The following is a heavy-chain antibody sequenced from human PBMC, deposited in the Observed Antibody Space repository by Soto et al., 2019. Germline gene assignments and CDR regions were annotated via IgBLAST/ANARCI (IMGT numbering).Heavy chain of an antibody. J-gene: IGHJ4*02. Sequence: QVQLQQWGAGLLKPSETLSLTCAVYGGSFSGYYWSWIRQPPGKGLEWIGKIDNIGSTNYNPSLKSRVTISVDTSKNQFSLKLSSVTAADTAVYYCARYYGGTVLDFWGQGTLVTVSS. CDR3: ARYYGGTVLDF. CDR1: GGSFSGYY. V-gene: IGHV4-34*02. CDR2: IDNIGST. D-gene: IGHD4-17*01.